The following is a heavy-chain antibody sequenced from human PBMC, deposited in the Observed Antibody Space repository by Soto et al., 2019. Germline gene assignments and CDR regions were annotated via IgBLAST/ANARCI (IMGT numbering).Heavy chain of an antibody. CDR3: ARDYGDNGGIDP. D-gene: IGHD4-17*01. Sequence: GESLKISCKGSVYSFTSYWISWVRQMPGKGLEWMGRIDPSDSYTNHSPSFQGHVTISADKSISTAYLQWSSLKASDTAMYYCARDYGDNGGIDPWGQGTTVTVSS. CDR2: IDPSDSYT. CDR1: VYSFTSYW. V-gene: IGHV5-10-1*01. J-gene: IGHJ6*02.